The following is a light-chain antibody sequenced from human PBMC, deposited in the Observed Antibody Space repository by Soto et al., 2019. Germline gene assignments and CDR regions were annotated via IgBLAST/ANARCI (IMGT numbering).Light chain of an antibody. CDR1: SGDIGSYNR. V-gene: IGLV2-14*01. CDR2: EVT. Sequence: QSALAQPASVSGSPGQSITISCTGTSGDIGSYNRVSWYQQHPGKAPKLIIYEVTDRPSGVSNRFSGSKSGNTASLTISGLHAAEEAEYYCSSYTTSNTTACVFGTGTKVTVL. CDR3: SSYTTSNTTACV. J-gene: IGLJ1*01.